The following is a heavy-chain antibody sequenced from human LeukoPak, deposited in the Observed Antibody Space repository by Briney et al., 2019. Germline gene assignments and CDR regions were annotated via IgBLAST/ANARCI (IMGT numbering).Heavy chain of an antibody. CDR3: AKGLPGYCSGGSCYSDADY. CDR2: IKPDGSEK. V-gene: IGHV3-7*03. Sequence: PGGSLRLSCAGSGFNFRDHWMSWLRQAPEKGPEWVAHIKPDGSEKYYVDSVKGRFIISRDDARNSLSLQMNSLRAEDTAVYYCAKGLPGYCSGGSCYSDADYWGQGTLVTVSS. D-gene: IGHD2-15*01. J-gene: IGHJ4*02. CDR1: GFNFRDHW.